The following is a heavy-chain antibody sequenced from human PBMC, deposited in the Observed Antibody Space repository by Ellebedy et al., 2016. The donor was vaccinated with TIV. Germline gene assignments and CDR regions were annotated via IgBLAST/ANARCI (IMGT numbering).Heavy chain of an antibody. CDR1: GASFSGYY. J-gene: IGHJ5*02. D-gene: IGHD3-10*01. Sequence: SETLSLTXAVYGASFSGYYWSWIRQPPGKGLEWIGEINHSGSTNYNPSLKSRVTISVDTSKNQFSLKLSSVTAADTAVYYCARRGVRGVILQKSNWFDPWGQGTLVTVSS. CDR2: INHSGST. CDR3: ARRGVRGVILQKSNWFDP. V-gene: IGHV4-34*01.